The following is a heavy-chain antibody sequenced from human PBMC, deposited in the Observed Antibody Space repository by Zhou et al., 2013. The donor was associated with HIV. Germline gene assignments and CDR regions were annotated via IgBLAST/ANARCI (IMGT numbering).Heavy chain of an antibody. V-gene: IGHV1-45*02. D-gene: IGHD3-10*01. Sequence: QMEQSGAEVKKTGSSVKVSCKASGYPFTYRYLHWVRQAPGQALEWMGWITPFNGKTNYAQKFQDRVTMTRDRSMTTAYMELSSLRSEDTAMYYCASHLHATTYYYGSGSAPPPLDSLG. CDR1: GYPFTYRY. J-gene: IGHJ5*01. CDR3: ASHLHATTYYYGSGSAPPPLDS. CDR2: ITPFNGKT.